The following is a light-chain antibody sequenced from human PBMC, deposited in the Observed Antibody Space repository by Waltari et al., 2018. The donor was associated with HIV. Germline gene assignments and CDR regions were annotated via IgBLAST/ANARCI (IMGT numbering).Light chain of an antibody. CDR3: QQGSGWPPAFS. J-gene: IGKJ4*01. CDR2: DAS. CDR1: QSISGA. V-gene: IGKV3-11*01. Sequence: EVPLTQSPATLSLSPGESATLPCRDSQSISGAVAWYQQKPGQAPRLLIYDASRRYNGIPVRFRGSVSGTDFTLTISSLEPEDFAIYYCQQGSGWPPAFSFGGGTRVDIK.